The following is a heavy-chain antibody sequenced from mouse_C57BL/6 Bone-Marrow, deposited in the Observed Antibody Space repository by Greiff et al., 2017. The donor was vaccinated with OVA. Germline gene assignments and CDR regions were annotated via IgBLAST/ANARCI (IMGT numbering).Heavy chain of an antibody. J-gene: IGHJ1*03. CDR1: GFTFSSYA. V-gene: IGHV5-9-1*02. CDR2: ISSGGDYI. D-gene: IGHD4-1*01. Sequence: EVMLVESGEGLVKPGGSLKLSCAASGFTFSSYAMSWVRQTPEKRLEWVAYISSGGDYIYYADTVKGRFTISRDNARNTLYLQMSSLKSEDTAMYYCTRANWDPYWYFDVWGTGTTVTVSS. CDR3: TRANWDPYWYFDV.